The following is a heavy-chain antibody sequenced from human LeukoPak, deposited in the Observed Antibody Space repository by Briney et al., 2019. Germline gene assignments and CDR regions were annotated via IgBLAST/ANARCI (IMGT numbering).Heavy chain of an antibody. J-gene: IGHJ6*02. CDR3: ARVVDSDYYYGMDV. D-gene: IGHD3-9*01. CDR2: INHSGST. CDR1: GGSFSGYY. V-gene: IGHV4-34*01. Sequence: SETLSLTCAVYGGSFSGYYWSWIRQPPGKGLEWTGEINHSGSTNYNPSLKSRVTISVDMSKNQFSLKLSSVTAADTAVYYCARVVDSDYYYGMDVWGQGTTVTVSS.